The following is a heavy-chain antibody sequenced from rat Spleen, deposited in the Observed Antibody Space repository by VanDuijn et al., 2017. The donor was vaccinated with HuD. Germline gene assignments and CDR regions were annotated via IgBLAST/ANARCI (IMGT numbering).Heavy chain of an antibody. V-gene: IGHV3-3*01. Sequence: QLQESGPGLVKPSQSLSLTCSVTGYSITSSYRWNWIRKFPGNKLEWMGYINSAGSTNYNPSLKSRISITRDTSKNQFFLQVNSVTTEDTATYYCARSDYWGQGTLVTVSS. CDR2: INSAGST. CDR3: ARSDY. J-gene: IGHJ3*01. CDR1: GYSITSSYR.